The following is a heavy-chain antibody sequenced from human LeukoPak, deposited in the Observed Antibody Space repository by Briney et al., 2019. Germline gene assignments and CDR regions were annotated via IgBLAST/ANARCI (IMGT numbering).Heavy chain of an antibody. V-gene: IGHV1-69*05. CDR2: IIPIFGTA. CDR1: GGTFSSYA. CDR3: ASYPPRPAKLEPHAYFDY. J-gene: IGHJ4*02. Sequence: GASVKVSCKASGGTFSSYAISWVRQAPGQGLEWMGGIIPIFGTANYAQKFQGRVTTTTDESTSTAYMELSSLRSEDTAVYYCASYPPRPAKLEPHAYFDYWGQGTLVTVSS. D-gene: IGHD1-1*01.